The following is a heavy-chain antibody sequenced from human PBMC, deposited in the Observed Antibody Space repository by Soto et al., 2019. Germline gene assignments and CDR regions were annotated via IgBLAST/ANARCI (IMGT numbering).Heavy chain of an antibody. Sequence: GASVKVSCKASVFTSIGISWVRQAPGQRLEGMGWISTNNGNTIYAQKFHGRVIMTMDTSTTTVYMELRSLRPDDTAVYYCAREVVETSSLWLDPWGQGTLVTVSS. V-gene: IGHV1-18*04. CDR2: ISTNNGNT. D-gene: IGHD6-6*01. CDR1: VFTSIG. J-gene: IGHJ5*02. CDR3: AREVVETSSLWLDP.